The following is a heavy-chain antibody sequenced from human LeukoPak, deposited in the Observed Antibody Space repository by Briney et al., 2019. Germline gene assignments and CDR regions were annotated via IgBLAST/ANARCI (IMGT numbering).Heavy chain of an antibody. Sequence: GGSLRLSCAASGFTFSTYAMHWVRQAPGKGLEWVAVISYDGNKKYYGDSVKGRLTLSRDNSKNTVYLQMNSLRTEDTAVYYCARAAVYYYGSGSYYNFNWFDPWGQGTLVTVSS. CDR3: ARAAVYYYGSGSYYNFNWFDP. J-gene: IGHJ5*02. CDR1: GFTFSTYA. D-gene: IGHD3-10*01. CDR2: ISYDGNKK. V-gene: IGHV3-30*04.